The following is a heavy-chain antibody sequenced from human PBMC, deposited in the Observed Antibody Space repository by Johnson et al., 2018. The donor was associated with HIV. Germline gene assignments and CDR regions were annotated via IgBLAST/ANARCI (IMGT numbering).Heavy chain of an antibody. Sequence: MQLVESGGGVVQPGRSLRLSCAASGFTFSSYDMHWVRQATGKGLEWVSAIGTAGDTYYPGSVKGRFTISRENAKNSLYLQMNSLRAGDTVVYYCASIAALRVAAFDICGQGTMVTVSS. J-gene: IGHJ3*02. CDR3: ASIAALRVAAFDI. V-gene: IGHV3-13*01. D-gene: IGHD6-6*01. CDR1: GFTFSSYD. CDR2: IGTAGDT.